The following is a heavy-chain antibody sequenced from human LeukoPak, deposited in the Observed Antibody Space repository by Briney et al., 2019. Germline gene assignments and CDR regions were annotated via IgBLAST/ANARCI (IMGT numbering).Heavy chain of an antibody. Sequence: GGSLRLSCAASGFTFSSYGMHWVRQAPGKGLEWVAVISYDGSNKYYADSVKGRFTISRDNSKNTLYLQMNSLRAEDTAVYYCAKDVAARHDYYYGMDVWGPGTTVTVSS. CDR1: GFTFSSYG. V-gene: IGHV3-30*18. J-gene: IGHJ6*02. CDR3: AKDVAARHDYYYGMDV. D-gene: IGHD6-6*01. CDR2: ISYDGSNK.